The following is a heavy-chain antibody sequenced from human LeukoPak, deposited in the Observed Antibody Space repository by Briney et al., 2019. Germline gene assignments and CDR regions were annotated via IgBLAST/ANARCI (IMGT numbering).Heavy chain of an antibody. J-gene: IGHJ1*01. Sequence: SETLSLTCTVSGGSISSGGYYWSWIRQHPGKGLEWIGYIYYSGSTYYNPSLESRVTISVDTSKNQFSLKLSSVTAADTAVYYCARGGKTQFQHWGQGTLVTVSS. CDR2: IYYSGST. CDR1: GGSISSGGYY. V-gene: IGHV4-31*03. CDR3: ARGGKTQFQH. D-gene: IGHD3-16*01.